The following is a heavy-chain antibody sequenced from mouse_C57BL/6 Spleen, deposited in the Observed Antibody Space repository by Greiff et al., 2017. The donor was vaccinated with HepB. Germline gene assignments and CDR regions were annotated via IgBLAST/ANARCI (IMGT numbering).Heavy chain of an antibody. J-gene: IGHJ2*01. CDR3: ARSNSDY. D-gene: IGHD5-1*01. CDR1: GFNIKDYY. V-gene: IGHV14-2*01. CDR2: IDPEDGET. Sequence: VQLQQSGAELVKPGASVKLSCTASGFNIKDYYMHWVKQRAEQGLEWIGRIDPEDGETKYAQKFQGKATITADTSSNTAYLQLSSLTSEDTAVYYCARSNSDYWGQGTTLTVSS.